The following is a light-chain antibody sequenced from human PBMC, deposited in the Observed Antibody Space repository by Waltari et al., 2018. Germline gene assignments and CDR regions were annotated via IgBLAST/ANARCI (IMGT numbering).Light chain of an antibody. V-gene: IGLV10-54*04. Sequence: QAGLTQPPSVSKGLRQTATLSCTGNRNNVGNQGAAWLQQHQGQPPTLLSYRNNNRPSGISDRFSASRSGNTAFLTISVLQPEDEADYYCSAWDSDLTVYVFGTGTKVTVL. CDR2: RNN. J-gene: IGLJ1*01. CDR3: SAWDSDLTVYV. CDR1: RNNVGNQG.